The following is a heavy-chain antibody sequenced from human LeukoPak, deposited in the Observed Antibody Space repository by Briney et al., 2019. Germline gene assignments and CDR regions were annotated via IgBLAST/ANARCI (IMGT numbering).Heavy chain of an antibody. Sequence: PSETLSLTCTVSGGSISSYYWSWIRQPAGKGLEWIGRIYTSGSTNYNPSLKSRVTMSVDTSKNQFSLKLSSVTAADTAVYYCARDQTIWGGGYYFDYWGQGTLVTVSS. V-gene: IGHV4-4*07. CDR1: GGSISSYY. CDR3: ARDQTIWGGGYYFDY. D-gene: IGHD3-3*01. J-gene: IGHJ4*02. CDR2: IYTSGST.